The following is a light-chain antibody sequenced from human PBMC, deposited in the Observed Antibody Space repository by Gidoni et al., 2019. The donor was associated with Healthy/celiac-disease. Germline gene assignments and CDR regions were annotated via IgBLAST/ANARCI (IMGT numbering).Light chain of an antibody. CDR1: SSDVGGYNY. CDR2: EVS. V-gene: IGLV2-14*01. CDR3: SSYTSSSTRV. Sequence: QSALTQPASVSGSPGPSITISCTGTSSDVGGYNYVSWYQQPPGKAPKLMIYEVSNRPSGVSNRFSGSKSGNTASLTISGLQAEDEADYYCSSYTSSSTRVFGTGTKVTVL. J-gene: IGLJ1*01.